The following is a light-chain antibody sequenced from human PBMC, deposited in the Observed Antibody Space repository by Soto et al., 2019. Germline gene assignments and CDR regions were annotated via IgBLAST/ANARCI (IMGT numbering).Light chain of an antibody. CDR3: QQYGSSPRT. J-gene: IGKJ1*01. Sequence: EIVLTQSPGTLSLSPRERATLSCRASQSVSSNYLAWYQQKPGQAPRLLIYGASSRATGIPDRFSGSGSGAGFTLTISRLEPEDFAVYYCQQYGSSPRTFGQGTKVEIK. CDR1: QSVSSNY. V-gene: IGKV3-20*01. CDR2: GAS.